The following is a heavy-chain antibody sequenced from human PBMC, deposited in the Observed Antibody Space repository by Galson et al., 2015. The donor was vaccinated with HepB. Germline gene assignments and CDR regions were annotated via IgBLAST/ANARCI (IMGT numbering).Heavy chain of an antibody. V-gene: IGHV3-30*04. D-gene: IGHD6-13*01. J-gene: IGHJ3*02. Sequence: SLRLSCAASGFTFSSYAMHWVRQAPGKGLEWVAVISYDGSNKYYADSVKGRFTISRDNSKNTLYLQMNSLRAEDTAVYYCAREIEIAAAGTVGAFDIWGQGTMVTVSS. CDR2: ISYDGSNK. CDR3: AREIEIAAAGTVGAFDI. CDR1: GFTFSSYA.